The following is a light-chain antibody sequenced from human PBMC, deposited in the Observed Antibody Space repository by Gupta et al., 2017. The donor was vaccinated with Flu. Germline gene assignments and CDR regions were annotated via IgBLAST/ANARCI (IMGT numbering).Light chain of an antibody. V-gene: IGKV3-15*01. CDR3: QQYNNWPPRET. J-gene: IGKJ1*01. CDR1: QSVSSN. Sequence: TLSVSPGERATLSCRASQSVSSNLAWYQQKPGQAPRLLIYGASTRATGIPARFSGSGSGTEFTLTISSLQSEDFAVYYCQQYNNWPPRETFGQGTKVEIK. CDR2: GAS.